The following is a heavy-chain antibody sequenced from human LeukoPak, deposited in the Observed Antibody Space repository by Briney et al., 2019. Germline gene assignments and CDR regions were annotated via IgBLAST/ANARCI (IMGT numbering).Heavy chain of an antibody. D-gene: IGHD4-11*01. Sequence: PVGSLRLSCAASGFTFSSYIMNWGRQAPGKGLEWGSYISSSSITRYYADSVKGRFTISRDNAKNSLYLQMNSLRAEDTAVYYCARDSNEWRMTTFNWFDPWGQGTLVTVSS. CDR2: ISSSSITR. J-gene: IGHJ5*02. V-gene: IGHV3-48*01. CDR3: ARDSNEWRMTTFNWFDP. CDR1: GFTFSSYI.